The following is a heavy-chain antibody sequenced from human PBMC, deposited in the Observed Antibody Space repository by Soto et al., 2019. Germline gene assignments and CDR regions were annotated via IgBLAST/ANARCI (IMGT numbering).Heavy chain of an antibody. CDR2: IWSDGSNK. CDR1: GFTFSSYG. CDR3: AREVLVRGIKYHAMDV. J-gene: IGHJ6*02. V-gene: IGHV3-33*01. D-gene: IGHD3-10*01. Sequence: QVPLVESGGGVVQPGRSLSLSCAASGFTFSSYGIHWVRQAPGKGLEWVAVIWSDGSNKYYADSVKGRFTISRDNXKXXVYLRMDSLRAQDPAVYCCAREVLVRGIKYHAMDVWGQGTTVTVSS.